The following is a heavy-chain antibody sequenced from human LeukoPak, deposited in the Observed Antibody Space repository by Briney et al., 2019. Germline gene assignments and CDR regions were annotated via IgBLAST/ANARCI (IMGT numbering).Heavy chain of an antibody. CDR1: GFTFSSYA. Sequence: PGGSLRLSCAASGFTFSSYAMSWVRQAPGKGLEWVSAISGSGGSTYYADSVKGRFTISRDNSKNTLYLQMNSLRAEDTAVYYCAIDLGYYDSSGGDYWGQGTLVTVSS. V-gene: IGHV3-23*01. CDR3: AIDLGYYDSSGGDY. CDR2: ISGSGGST. D-gene: IGHD3-22*01. J-gene: IGHJ4*02.